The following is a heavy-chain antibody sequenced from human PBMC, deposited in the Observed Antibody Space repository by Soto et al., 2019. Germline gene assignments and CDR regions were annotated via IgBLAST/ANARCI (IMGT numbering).Heavy chain of an antibody. CDR2: IYYSGST. CDR3: AREGGSYWGKVYYFDY. Sequence: SEPLSLPCTVSGGSISSYYWRWIRQPPGKGLEWIGYIYYSGSTNYNPSLKSRVTISVDTSKNQFSLKLSSVTAADTAVYYCAREGGSYWGKVYYFDYWGQGTLVTVSS. J-gene: IGHJ4*02. V-gene: IGHV4-59*01. CDR1: GGSISSYY. D-gene: IGHD1-26*01.